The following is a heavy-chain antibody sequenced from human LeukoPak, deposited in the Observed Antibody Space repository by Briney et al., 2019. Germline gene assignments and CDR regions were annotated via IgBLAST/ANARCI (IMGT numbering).Heavy chain of an antibody. CDR3: ARDLGSQNYFDF. CDR2: IYRNGNT. J-gene: IGHJ4*02. V-gene: IGHV4-4*02. CDR1: GFTFSSYSM. D-gene: IGHD5-12*01. Sequence: GSLRLSCAASGFTFSSYSMNWVRQPPGKGLEWIGEIYRNGNTNYNPSLKSRVTISMDKSKNQFTLTLNSVTAADTAVYYCARDLGSQNYFDFWGRGVLVTVSS.